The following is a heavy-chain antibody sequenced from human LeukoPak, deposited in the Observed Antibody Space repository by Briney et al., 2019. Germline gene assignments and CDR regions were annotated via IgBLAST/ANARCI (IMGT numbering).Heavy chain of an antibody. D-gene: IGHD3-3*01. CDR2: IIPIFGTA. V-gene: IGHV1-69*13. CDR1: GGTFSSYA. J-gene: IGHJ6*03. CDR3: ARTITIFGVVLDYYYMDV. Sequence: SVKVSCKASGGTFSSYAISWVRQAPGQGLEWMGGIIPIFGTANYAQKFQGRVTITADESTSTAYMELSSLRSEDTAVYYCARTITIFGVVLDYYYMDVWGKGTTVTVSS.